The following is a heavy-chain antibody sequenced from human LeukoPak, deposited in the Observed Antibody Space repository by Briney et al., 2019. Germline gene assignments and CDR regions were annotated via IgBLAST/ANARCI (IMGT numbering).Heavy chain of an antibody. Sequence: PGRSLRLSCAASGFTFDDYAMHWVRQAPGKGLEWVSGISWNSGSIGYADSVKGRFTISRDNAKNSLYLQMNSLRAEDTALYYCAKDIGRSVTMEAFDIWGQGTMVTVSS. J-gene: IGHJ3*02. CDR1: GFTFDDYA. D-gene: IGHD4-17*01. V-gene: IGHV3-9*01. CDR2: ISWNSGSI. CDR3: AKDIGRSVTMEAFDI.